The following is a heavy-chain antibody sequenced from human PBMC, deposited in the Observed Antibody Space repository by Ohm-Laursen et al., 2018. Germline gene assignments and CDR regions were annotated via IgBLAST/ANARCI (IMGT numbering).Heavy chain of an antibody. Sequence: SLRLSCAASGFTFDDYAMHWVRQAPGKGLEWVSGISWNSGSIGYADSVKGRFTISRDNTKNSLYLQMNSLRAEDTALYYCASTPTLSDWYFDLWGRGTLVTVSS. CDR1: GFTFDDYA. D-gene: IGHD1-1*01. J-gene: IGHJ2*01. CDR3: ASTPTLSDWYFDL. V-gene: IGHV3-9*01. CDR2: ISWNSGSI.